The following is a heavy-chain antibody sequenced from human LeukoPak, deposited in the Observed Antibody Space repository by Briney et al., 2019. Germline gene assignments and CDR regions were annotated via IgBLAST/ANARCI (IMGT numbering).Heavy chain of an antibody. CDR1: GYTLTELS. CDR2: FDPEDGET. Sequence: GASVEVSCKVSGYTLTELSMHWVRQAPGKGLEWMGGFDPEDGETIYAQKFQGRVTMTEDTSTDTAYMELSSLRSEDTAVYYCAKGAVAGPLSYFDGMDVWGQGTTVTVSS. CDR3: AKGAVAGPLSYFDGMDV. J-gene: IGHJ6*02. V-gene: IGHV1-24*01. D-gene: IGHD6-19*01.